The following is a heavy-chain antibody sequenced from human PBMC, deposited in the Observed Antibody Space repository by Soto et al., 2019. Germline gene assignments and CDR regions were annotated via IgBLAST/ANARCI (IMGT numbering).Heavy chain of an antibody. V-gene: IGHV6-1*01. CDR1: GDSVSSNSAA. CDR3: ARDKRGSSWSGDAFDI. CDR2: TYYRSKWYN. Sequence: SQTLSLTCAISGDSVSSNSAAWNWISQSPSRGLEWLGRTYYRSKWYNDYAVFVKSRITINPDTSKNQFSLQLNSVTPEDTAVYYCARDKRGSSWSGDAFDIWGQGTMVTVSS. J-gene: IGHJ3*02. D-gene: IGHD6-13*01.